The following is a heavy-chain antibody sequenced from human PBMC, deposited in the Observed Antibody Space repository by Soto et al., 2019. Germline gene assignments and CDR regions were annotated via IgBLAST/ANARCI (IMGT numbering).Heavy chain of an antibody. CDR1: GGSVSSGDYY. CDR2: FYYSGST. Sequence: PSETLSLTCTVSGGSVSSGDYYWSWLRQTQGKSLEWIASFYYSGSTYYNPSLESRAITSVDTSRNRFSLKLSYLTAADTAVYFCARVPISESCTYYFDSWGQGTLVTISS. V-gene: IGHV4-30-4*01. D-gene: IGHD2-21*01. CDR3: ARVPISESCTYYFDS. J-gene: IGHJ4*02.